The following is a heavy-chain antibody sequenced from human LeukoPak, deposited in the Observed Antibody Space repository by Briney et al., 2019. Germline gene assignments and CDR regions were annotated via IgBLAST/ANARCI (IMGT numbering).Heavy chain of an antibody. CDR2: INSDGSWT. V-gene: IGHV3-74*01. D-gene: IGHD2/OR15-2a*01. J-gene: IGHJ4*02. CDR3: VSFYEAY. CDR1: GNYW. Sequence: GGSLRLSCAASGNYWMHWVRQAPGKGLVWVSHINSDGSWTSYADSVKGRFTTSKDNAKNTVYLQMNNLRAEDTAVYYCVSFYEAYWGRGTLVTVSS.